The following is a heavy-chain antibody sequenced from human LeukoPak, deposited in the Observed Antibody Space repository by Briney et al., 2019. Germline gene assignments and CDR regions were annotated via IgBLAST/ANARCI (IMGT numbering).Heavy chain of an antibody. V-gene: IGHV3-21*04. Sequence: GGSLRLSCAASGFTFSSYSMNWVRQAPGKGLEWVSSVSSSSSYIYYADSVKGRFTISRDNAKNSLYLQMNSLRAEDTAVYYCARDDYDSSGYFDPWGQGTLVTVSS. CDR2: VSSSSSYI. CDR1: GFTFSSYS. CDR3: ARDDYDSSGYFDP. D-gene: IGHD3-22*01. J-gene: IGHJ5*02.